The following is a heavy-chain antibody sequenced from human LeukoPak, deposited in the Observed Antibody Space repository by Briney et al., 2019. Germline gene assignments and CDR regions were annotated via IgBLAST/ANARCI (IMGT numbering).Heavy chain of an antibody. Sequence: GGSLRLSCAASGFNFSHYGMSWVRQGPGKGLEWVSTVGGSGIRTHYADSLKGRCTISRDNSKNTLSLQMSSLRSEDTAVYYCARDLWISSKIGYYFLVGYWGQGTLVTVSS. J-gene: IGHJ4*02. V-gene: IGHV3-23*01. CDR1: GFNFSHYG. CDR3: ARDLWISSKIGYYFLVGY. D-gene: IGHD3-22*01. CDR2: VGGSGIRT.